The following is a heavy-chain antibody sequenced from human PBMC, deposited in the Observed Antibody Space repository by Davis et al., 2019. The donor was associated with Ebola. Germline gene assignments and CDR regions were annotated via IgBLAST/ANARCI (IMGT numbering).Heavy chain of an antibody. CDR1: GFTFSTYS. CDR3: ASDRPLDFFFGDYYGMDV. Sequence: PGGSLRLSCAASGFTFSTYSMSWVRQAPGKGLEWVSSISSDSDYISYSDSAKGRFTISRDNAKTSLYLQMTSLRAVDTAVYYCASDRPLDFFFGDYYGMDVWGQGTTVTVSS. D-gene: IGHD3-16*01. J-gene: IGHJ6*02. V-gene: IGHV3-21*01. CDR2: ISSDSDYI.